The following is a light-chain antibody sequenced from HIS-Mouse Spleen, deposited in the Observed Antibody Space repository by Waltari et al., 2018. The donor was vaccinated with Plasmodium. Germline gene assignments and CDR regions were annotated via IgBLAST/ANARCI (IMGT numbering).Light chain of an antibody. V-gene: IGKV1-27*01. CDR3: QKYNSAPWT. Sequence: DIQMTQSPSSLSASVGDRVTITCRASQGISNYLAWYQQKPGKGPKLLIYAASTLPSGVPSRFSGSGSGADFTLTIRSLQPEDVATYYCQKYNSAPWTFGQGTKVEIK. CDR2: AAS. J-gene: IGKJ1*01. CDR1: QGISNY.